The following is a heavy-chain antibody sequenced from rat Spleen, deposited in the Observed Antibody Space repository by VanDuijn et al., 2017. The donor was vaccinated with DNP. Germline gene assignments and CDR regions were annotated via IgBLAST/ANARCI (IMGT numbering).Heavy chain of an antibody. J-gene: IGHJ2*01. CDR3: TRGAGTWGS. CDR2: ISTSGDNA. D-gene: IGHD5-1*01. V-gene: IGHV5-46*01. CDR1: GFTFSTSP. Sequence: EVQLVESGGGLVQPGRSMKLSCVASGFTFSTSPMAWVRQAPTKGLEWVATISTSGDNAYYRDSVKGRFTASRDNAKSTLYLQMNSLTSEDTATYYCTRGAGTWGSWGQGVMVTVSS.